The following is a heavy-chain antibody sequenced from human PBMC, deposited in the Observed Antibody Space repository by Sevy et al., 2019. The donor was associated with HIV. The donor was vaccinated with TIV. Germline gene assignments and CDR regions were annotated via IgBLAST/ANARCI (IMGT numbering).Heavy chain of an antibody. CDR2: IDRSGSTI. CDR3: ARENTMIEEPGWFDP. V-gene: IGHV3-11*01. J-gene: IGHJ5*02. Sequence: GGSLRLSCAASGFTFSDYYMSWIRQAPGKGLEWVSYIDRSGSTINYADSGKGRFTISRDNAKKSVYLQINSLRAEDTAVYYCARENTMIEEPGWFDPWGQGTLVTVSS. CDR1: GFTFSDYY. D-gene: IGHD3-22*01.